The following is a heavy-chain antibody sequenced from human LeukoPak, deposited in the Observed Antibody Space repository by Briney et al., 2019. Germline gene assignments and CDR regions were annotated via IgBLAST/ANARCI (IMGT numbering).Heavy chain of an antibody. J-gene: IGHJ4*02. CDR2: VSGSGSTA. V-gene: IGHV3-23*01. D-gene: IGHD3-22*01. CDR1: GFTFNNYV. CDR3: AKARVITSFDY. Sequence: GRSLRLSCAASGFTFNNYVMSWVRQAPGKGLAWVSSVSGSGSTAYYADSVKGRFTISRDNSKNTLYLQMNTMRAEDTATYYCAKARVITSFDYWGQGTLVTVSS.